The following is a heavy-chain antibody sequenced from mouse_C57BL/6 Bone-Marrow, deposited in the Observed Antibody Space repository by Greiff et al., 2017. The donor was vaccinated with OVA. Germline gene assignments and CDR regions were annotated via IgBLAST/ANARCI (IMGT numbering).Heavy chain of an antibody. CDR1: GYSFTGYY. Sequence: EVQLQESGPELVKPGASVKISCKASGYSFTGYYMNWVKQSPEKSLEWIGEINPSTGGTTYNQKFKAKATLTVDKSSSTAYMQLKSLTSEDSAVYYCARAAQATFAYWGQGTTLTVSS. J-gene: IGHJ2*01. D-gene: IGHD3-2*02. CDR2: INPSTGGT. V-gene: IGHV1-42*01. CDR3: ARAAQATFAY.